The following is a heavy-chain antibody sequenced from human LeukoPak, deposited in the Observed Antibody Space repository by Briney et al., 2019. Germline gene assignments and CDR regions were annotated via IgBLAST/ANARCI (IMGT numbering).Heavy chain of an antibody. CDR3: AKGPRTVRFGDRHKGMFDY. D-gene: IGHD3-10*01. J-gene: IGHJ4*02. V-gene: IGHV3-7*01. Sequence: GGSLRLSCAASGFTFSSYWMSWVRQAPGKGLEWVANIKQDGSEKYYVDSVKGRFTISRDNAKNSLYLQMNSLRAEDTAVYYCAKGPRTVRFGDRHKGMFDYWGQGTLVTVSS. CDR1: GFTFSSYW. CDR2: IKQDGSEK.